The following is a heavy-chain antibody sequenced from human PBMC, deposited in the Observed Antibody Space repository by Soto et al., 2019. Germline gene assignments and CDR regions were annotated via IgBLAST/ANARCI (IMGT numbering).Heavy chain of an antibody. CDR3: ARDDSITIFGVVITPHYYYYYGMDV. Sequence: PGGSLRLSCAASGFTFSDYAMHWVRQAPGKGLEWVAVVSHDGRNTHYADSVKGRFTISRDNAKNSLYLQMNSLRDEDTAVYYCARDDSITIFGVVITPHYYYYYGMDVWGQGTTVTVSS. CDR1: GFTFSDYA. CDR2: VSHDGRNT. J-gene: IGHJ6*02. V-gene: IGHV3-30*03. D-gene: IGHD3-3*01.